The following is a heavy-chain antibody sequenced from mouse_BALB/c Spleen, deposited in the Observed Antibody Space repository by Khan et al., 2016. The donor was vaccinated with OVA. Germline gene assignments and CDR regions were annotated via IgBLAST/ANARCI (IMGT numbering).Heavy chain of an antibody. CDR1: GFTFSAYS. Sequence: EVQLVESGGDLMKPGGSLKLSCAASGFTFSAYSMSWVCHTPDKRLEWVATINSDGYYTYYPDSVQGRFTISRNNAKNTLSLQMSSLKSEDTAIYYCASHLTGSFAYWGQGTLVTVAA. D-gene: IGHD4-1*01. J-gene: IGHJ3*01. V-gene: IGHV5-6*01. CDR2: INSDGYYT. CDR3: ASHLTGSFAY.